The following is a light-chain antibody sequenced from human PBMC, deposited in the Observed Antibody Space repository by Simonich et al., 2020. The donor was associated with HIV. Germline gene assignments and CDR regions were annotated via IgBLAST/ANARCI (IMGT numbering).Light chain of an antibody. CDR3: QQYYSTPRT. Sequence: DIVVTQSPDSLAVSLGERATINCKSSQSVLYSSNNKNYLAWYQQKPGQPPKLLIYWASTRETGVPDRFSGSGSGTDFTLTSSSLQAEDVAVYYCQQYYSTPRTFGQGTKVEIK. J-gene: IGKJ1*01. CDR1: QSVLYSSNNKNY. V-gene: IGKV4-1*01. CDR2: WAS.